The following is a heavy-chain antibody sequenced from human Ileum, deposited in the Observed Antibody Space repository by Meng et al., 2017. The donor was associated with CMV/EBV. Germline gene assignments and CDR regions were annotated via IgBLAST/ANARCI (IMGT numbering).Heavy chain of an antibody. J-gene: IGHJ4*02. CDR3: ARVPASFNGYYSGDY. V-gene: IGHV1-18*01. CDR2: ISCYNGET. CDR1: GYTFNAFG. Sequence: ASVKVSCKTSGYTFNAFGIMWVRQAPGLGLEWMAWISCYNGETRYAQRHQGRVTLTADTSTNTVYMDLRSLTSDDTAIYYCARVPASFNGYYSGDYWGQGTLVTVSS. D-gene: IGHD3-22*01.